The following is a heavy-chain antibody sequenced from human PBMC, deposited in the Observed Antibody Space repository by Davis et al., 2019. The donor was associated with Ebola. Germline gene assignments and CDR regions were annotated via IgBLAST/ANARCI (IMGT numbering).Heavy chain of an antibody. Sequence: ASVQVSCKASGYTFTNYGVTWVRQAPGRGLEWMGWISAYNGDTKYAVNFQGRVTLTTDTSTSTAYMELRSLRSDNTAVYYCARDVVVVAPTDWFDPWGQGTLVTVSS. D-gene: IGHD2-15*01. J-gene: IGHJ5*02. CDR2: ISAYNGDT. CDR3: ARDVVVVAPTDWFDP. V-gene: IGHV1-18*01. CDR1: GYTFTNYG.